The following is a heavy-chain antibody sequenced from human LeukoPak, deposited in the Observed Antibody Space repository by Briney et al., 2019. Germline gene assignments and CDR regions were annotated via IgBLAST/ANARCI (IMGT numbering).Heavy chain of an antibody. CDR1: GDSISIGDYR. J-gene: IGHJ6*03. V-gene: IGHV4-30-4*01. CDR2: IYYIGTA. CDR3: ARARGDSPRIYYYMDV. Sequence: SQTLSLTCSVSGDSISIGDYRWSWIRQSPGKGLEWIGYIYYIGTAYYNPSLRSRVALSADTSKNQFSLKLNSVTVADSAVYFCARARGDSPRIYYYMDVWGKGTTVTVSS. D-gene: IGHD3-16*01.